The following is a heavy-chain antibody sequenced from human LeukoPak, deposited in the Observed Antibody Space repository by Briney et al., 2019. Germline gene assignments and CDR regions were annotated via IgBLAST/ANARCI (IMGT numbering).Heavy chain of an antibody. CDR3: VRVAAGIGFFQH. J-gene: IGHJ1*01. CDR1: GYSISSCYY. V-gene: IGHV4-38-2*02. Sequence: SETLSLTCIVSGYSISSCYYWGWIRHPPGKGLEWIGNIHHSGSTYYNPSLKRRVTISVDTSKNQLSLKLNSVTAADTGVYYCVRVAAGIGFFQHWGQGTLVTVSS. CDR2: IHHSGST. D-gene: IGHD6-13*01.